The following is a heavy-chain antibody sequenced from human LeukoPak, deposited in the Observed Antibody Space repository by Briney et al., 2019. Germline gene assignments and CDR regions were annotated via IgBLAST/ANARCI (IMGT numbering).Heavy chain of an antibody. CDR1: GFIFSSQW. CDR3: ASLDTAMVTWRDN. D-gene: IGHD5-18*01. J-gene: IGHJ4*02. CDR2: IKRDGSET. Sequence: PGGSLRLSCAASGFIFSSQWMSWVRQAPGKGLEWVANIKRDGSETYYVNSVKGRFTISRDNAKNSLFLQMNSLRVEDTAVYYCASLDTAMVTWRDNWGQGTLVTVSS. V-gene: IGHV3-7*03.